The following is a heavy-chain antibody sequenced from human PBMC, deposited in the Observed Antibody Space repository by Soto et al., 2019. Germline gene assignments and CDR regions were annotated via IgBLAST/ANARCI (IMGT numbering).Heavy chain of an antibody. CDR3: AKDRLLRVAGTPDFDY. CDR2: ISGSGGST. J-gene: IGHJ4*02. Sequence: GGSLRPSCAASGFTFSNYAMSWVRQAPGKGLEWVSTISGSGGSTYYAESVKGRFTISRDYSKNTLYLQMNSLRAEDTAVYYCAKDRLLRVAGTPDFDYWGQGALVTVSS. V-gene: IGHV3-23*01. D-gene: IGHD1-1*01. CDR1: GFTFSNYA.